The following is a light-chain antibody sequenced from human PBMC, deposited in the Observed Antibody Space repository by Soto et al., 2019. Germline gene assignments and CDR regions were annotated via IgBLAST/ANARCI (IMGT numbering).Light chain of an antibody. V-gene: IGKV3-20*01. CDR3: HQYAYSPRT. CDR2: GVF. Sequence: NVLTQSPGTLSLSPGERATLSCRASQSLSNTFLSCYQQKPGQAPRLLIYGVFSRATGIPDRFSGSGSGTDFTLTISRLEPADSAVYFCHQYAYSPRTFGQGTTVEIK. J-gene: IGKJ1*01. CDR1: QSLSNTF.